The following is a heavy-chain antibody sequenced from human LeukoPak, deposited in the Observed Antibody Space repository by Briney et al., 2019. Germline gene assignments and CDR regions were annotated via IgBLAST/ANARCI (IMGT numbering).Heavy chain of an antibody. D-gene: IGHD6-19*01. J-gene: IGHJ4*02. CDR3: ARGGWSLDD. Sequence: SETLSLTCIVSGGSITGYYWSWIRQPPGKGLEWIGYTHSNGDTNYNPSLKSRVTISVDTSQSQFSLRLNFVTAADAAMYHCARGGWSLDDWGQGSLVAVSS. CDR2: THSNGDT. V-gene: IGHV4-59*01. CDR1: GGSITGYY.